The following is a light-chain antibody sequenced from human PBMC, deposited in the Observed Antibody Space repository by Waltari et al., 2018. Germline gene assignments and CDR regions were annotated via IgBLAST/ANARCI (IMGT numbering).Light chain of an antibody. Sequence: QSALTQPASVSGSPGQSITIPCTGTNSDVGGFNYVSWYQQHPGKAPKLGIYEVTPRPSGASYRFSGSKSGNTASLTISGLQAEDEADYYCCSYANSRTVIFGGGTKLTVL. CDR1: NSDVGGFNY. J-gene: IGLJ2*01. V-gene: IGLV2-14*01. CDR2: EVT. CDR3: CSYANSRTVI.